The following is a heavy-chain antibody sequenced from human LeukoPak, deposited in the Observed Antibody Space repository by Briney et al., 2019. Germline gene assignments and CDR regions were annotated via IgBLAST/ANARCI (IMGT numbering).Heavy chain of an antibody. D-gene: IGHD3-22*01. CDR3: ARAKPYYYDSSDYYDDAFDI. Sequence: SSETLSLTCAVYGGSFSGYYWSWIRQPPGKGLEWIGEINHSGSTNYNPSLKSRVTISVDTSKNQFSLKLSSATAADTAVYYCARAKPYYYDSSDYYDDAFDIWGQGTMVTVSS. V-gene: IGHV4-34*01. CDR2: INHSGST. J-gene: IGHJ3*02. CDR1: GGSFSGYY.